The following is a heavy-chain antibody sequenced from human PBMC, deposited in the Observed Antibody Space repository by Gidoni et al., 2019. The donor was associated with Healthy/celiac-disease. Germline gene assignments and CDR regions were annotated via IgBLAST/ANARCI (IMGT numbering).Heavy chain of an antibody. V-gene: IGHV4-34*01. CDR2: INHSGST. CDR3: ARGGYSYGGWFDP. CDR1: GGSFSGHY. Sequence: QVQLQQWGAGLLKPSETLSLTCAVHGGSFSGHYWSGIRQPPGKGLEWIGEINHSGSTNYNPSLKSRVTISVDTSKNQFSLKLSSVTAADTAVYYCARGGYSYGGWFDPWGQGTLVTVSS. D-gene: IGHD5-18*01. J-gene: IGHJ5*02.